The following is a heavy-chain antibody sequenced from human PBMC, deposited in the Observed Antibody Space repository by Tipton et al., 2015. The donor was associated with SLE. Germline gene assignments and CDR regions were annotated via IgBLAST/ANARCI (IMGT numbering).Heavy chain of an antibody. V-gene: IGHV4-61*01. CDR2: IYYSGST. J-gene: IGHJ3*02. Sequence: TLSLTCTVSGYSISSGYYWSWIRQPPGKGLEWIGYIYYSGSTNYNPSLKSRVTISVDTSKNQFSLKLSSVTAADTAVYYCARRGSIAARPGAFDIWGQGTMVTVSS. CDR3: ARRGSIAARPGAFDI. CDR1: GYSISSGYY. D-gene: IGHD6-6*01.